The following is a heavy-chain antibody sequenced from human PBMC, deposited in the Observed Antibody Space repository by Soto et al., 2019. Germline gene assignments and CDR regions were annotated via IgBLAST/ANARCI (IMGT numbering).Heavy chain of an antibody. CDR1: GFTFSSYG. CDR3: AKGRIAAAGTLYFDY. Sequence: QVQLVESGGGVVQPGRSLRLSCAASGFTFSSYGVHWVRQAPGKGLEWVAVISYDGSNKYYADSVKGRFTISRDNSKNTLYLQMNSLRAEDTAVYYCAKGRIAAAGTLYFDYWGQGTLVTVSS. D-gene: IGHD6-13*01. J-gene: IGHJ4*02. V-gene: IGHV3-30*18. CDR2: ISYDGSNK.